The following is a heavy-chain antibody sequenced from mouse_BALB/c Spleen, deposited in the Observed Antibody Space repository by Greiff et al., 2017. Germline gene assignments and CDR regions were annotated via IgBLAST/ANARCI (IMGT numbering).Heavy chain of an antibody. Sequence: VQLQESGAELVRPGVSVKISCKGSGYTFTDYAMHWVKQSHAKSLEWIGVISAYYGDASYNQKFKGKATMTVDKSSSTAYMELARLTSEDSAIYYCARTGTATFFDYWGQGTTLTVSS. CDR3: ARTGTATFFDY. CDR2: ISAYYGDA. D-gene: IGHD1-2*01. CDR1: GYTFTDYA. J-gene: IGHJ2*01. V-gene: IGHV1S137*01.